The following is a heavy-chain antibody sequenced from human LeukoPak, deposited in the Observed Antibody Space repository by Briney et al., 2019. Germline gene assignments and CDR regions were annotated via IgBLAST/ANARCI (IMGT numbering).Heavy chain of an antibody. V-gene: IGHV3-7*04. Sequence: GGSLRLSCTASGFTFSSYWMNWVRQAPGKGLEWVANIKQDGSEKYYVDSVKGRFAISRDNAKKSLYLQMNSLRAEDTAVYYCARETEMANLDYWGQGTLVTVSS. CDR1: GFTFSSYW. J-gene: IGHJ4*02. CDR3: ARETEMANLDY. CDR2: IKQDGSEK. D-gene: IGHD5-24*01.